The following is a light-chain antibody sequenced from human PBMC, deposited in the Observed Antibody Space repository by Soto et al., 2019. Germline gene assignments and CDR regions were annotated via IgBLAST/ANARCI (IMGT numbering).Light chain of an antibody. CDR3: QQSYSTRRT. CDR1: QSISSY. Sequence: DIQMTQSPSSLSASVGDRVTITCRASQSISSYLNWYQQKPGKAPKLLIYAASSLQSGVPSRFSGSGPGTDFTLTISSLQPEDFATYYCQQSYSTRRTFGPGTKVD. J-gene: IGKJ3*01. V-gene: IGKV1-39*01. CDR2: AAS.